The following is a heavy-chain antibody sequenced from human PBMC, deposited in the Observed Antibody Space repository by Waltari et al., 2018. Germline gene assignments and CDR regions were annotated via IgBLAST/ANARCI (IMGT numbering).Heavy chain of an antibody. Sequence: QVQLVQSGAAVKKPGASVKVSCQVSGYTLTELSRPWVRQAPGKGLEWMGGFDPEDGETIYAQKFQGKVTMTEDTSTDTAYMELSSLRSEDTAVYYCATAGIGQQLGRAFDIWGQGTMVTVSS. CDR2: FDPEDGET. CDR1: GYTLTELS. D-gene: IGHD6-13*01. J-gene: IGHJ3*02. CDR3: ATAGIGQQLGRAFDI. V-gene: IGHV1-24*01.